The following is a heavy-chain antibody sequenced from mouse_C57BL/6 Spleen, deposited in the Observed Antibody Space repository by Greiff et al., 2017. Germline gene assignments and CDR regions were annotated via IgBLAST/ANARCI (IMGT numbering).Heavy chain of an antibody. CDR3: ASGYNGTVYAMDY. J-gene: IGHJ4*01. CDR2: IYPSDSET. CDR1: GYTFTSYW. Sequence: QVQLQQPGAELVRPGSSVKLSCKASGYTFTSYWMDWVKQRPGQGLEWIGNIYPSDSETHYNQKFKDKATLTVDKSSSTAYMQLNSLTSEDSAVYYCASGYNGTVYAMDYWGQGTSVTVSS. D-gene: IGHD2-2*01. V-gene: IGHV1-61*01.